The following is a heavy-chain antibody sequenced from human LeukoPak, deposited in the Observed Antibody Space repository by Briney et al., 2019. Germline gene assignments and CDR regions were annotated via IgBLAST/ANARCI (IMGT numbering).Heavy chain of an antibody. CDR3: ARDFFHGHRSGLSCFLLDY. CDR2: ISAHYGNT. CDR1: GYIFTRYG. Sequence: GASVKVSCKASGYIFTRYGISWVRHAPGQGLEWMGWISAHYGNTNYAQKFQDRVTMTTDTSTNTAYMELRSLRPDDTAVYYCARDFFHGHRSGLSCFLLDYWGQGSLVTVSS. D-gene: IGHD2-15*01. V-gene: IGHV1-18*04. J-gene: IGHJ4*02.